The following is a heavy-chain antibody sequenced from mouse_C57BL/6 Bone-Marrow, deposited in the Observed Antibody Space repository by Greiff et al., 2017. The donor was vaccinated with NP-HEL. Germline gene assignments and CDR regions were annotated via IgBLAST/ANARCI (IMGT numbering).Heavy chain of an antibody. J-gene: IGHJ2*01. CDR3: TTAYYFDY. V-gene: IGHV14-4*01. Sequence: EVKVLESGAELVRPGASVKLSCTASGFNIKDDYMHWVKQRPEQGLEWIGWIDPENGDTEYASKFQGKATITADTTSTTAYLQLSSLTSEDTAVYYCTTAYYFDYWGQGTTLTVSS. CDR2: IDPENGDT. CDR1: GFNIKDDY.